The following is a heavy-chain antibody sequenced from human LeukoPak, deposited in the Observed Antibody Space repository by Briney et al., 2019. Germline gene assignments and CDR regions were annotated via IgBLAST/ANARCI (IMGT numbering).Heavy chain of an antibody. D-gene: IGHD1-26*01. Sequence: GGSLRLSCAASGFTFSSYDMHWLRQAPGQRLEYVSAISGNGGTTYSANSVKGRFTISRDNSQNTLYLQMGSLRAEDMAVYYCARDGARYSESYYNDYWGQGALVTDAS. J-gene: IGHJ4*02. CDR2: ISGNGGTT. V-gene: IGHV3-64*01. CDR3: ARDGARYSESYYNDY. CDR1: GFTFSSYD.